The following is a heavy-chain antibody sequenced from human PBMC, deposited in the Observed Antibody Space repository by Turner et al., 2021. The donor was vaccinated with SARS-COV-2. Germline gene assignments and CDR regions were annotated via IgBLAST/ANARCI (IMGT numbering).Heavy chain of an antibody. CDR2: IKHRGST. Sequence: QVQLQQWGTGLLKPSETLSLTCAVYGGSFSGYWWTWIRQPPGKGLEWIGEIKHRGSTNYNPSLKSRVTISVDTSKSQFSLKLSSVTAADTAGYYCAKRRGYCDSTGCNYGMDVWGQGTTVTVSS. J-gene: IGHJ6*02. D-gene: IGHD2-2*01. CDR1: GGSFSGYW. CDR3: AKRRGYCDSTGCNYGMDV. V-gene: IGHV4-34*01.